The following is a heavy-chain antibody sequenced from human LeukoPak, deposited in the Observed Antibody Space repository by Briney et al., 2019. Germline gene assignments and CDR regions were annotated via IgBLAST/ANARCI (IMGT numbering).Heavy chain of an antibody. J-gene: IGHJ5*02. CDR3: ARERLRLFDP. Sequence: GGSLRLSCAASGFTVSSNYMSLVRQAPGKGLEWVSVIYSSGSTYFADAAKGRFTISRDNSKNTLYLQMNSLRAEDTAVYYCARERLRLFDPWGQGTLVTVSS. D-gene: IGHD3-16*01. CDR1: GFTVSSNY. CDR2: IYSSGST. V-gene: IGHV3-53*01.